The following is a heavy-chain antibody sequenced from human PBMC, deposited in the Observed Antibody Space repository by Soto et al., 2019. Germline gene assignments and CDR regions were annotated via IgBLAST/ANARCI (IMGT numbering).Heavy chain of an antibody. Sequence: ASVKVSCKVSGYTLTELSMHWVRQAPGKGLEWMGGFDPEDGETIYAQKFQGRVTMTEDTSTDTAYMELSSLRSEDTAVYFCSTAPPPRSVVVAATFYYWGQGTLVTVSS. CDR1: GYTLTELS. J-gene: IGHJ4*02. CDR2: FDPEDGET. CDR3: STAPPPRSVVVAATFYY. V-gene: IGHV1-24*01. D-gene: IGHD2-15*01.